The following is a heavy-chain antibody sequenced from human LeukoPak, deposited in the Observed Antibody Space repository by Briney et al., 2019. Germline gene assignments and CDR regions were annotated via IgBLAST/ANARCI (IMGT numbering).Heavy chain of an antibody. D-gene: IGHD6-19*01. CDR2: INHSGST. CDR1: GGSFSGYY. CDR3: ARGYGFSSGWYRKYFDY. J-gene: IGHJ4*02. Sequence: SETLSLTCAVYGGSFSGYYGSWIRQPPGKGLEWIGEINHSGSTNYNPSLKSRVTISVDTSKNQFSLKLSSVTAADTAVYYCARGYGFSSGWYRKYFDYWGQGTLVTVSS. V-gene: IGHV4-34*01.